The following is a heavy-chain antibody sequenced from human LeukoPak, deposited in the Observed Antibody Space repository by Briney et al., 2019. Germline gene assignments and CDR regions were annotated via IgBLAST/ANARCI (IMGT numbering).Heavy chain of an antibody. D-gene: IGHD6-13*01. V-gene: IGHV1-8*02. CDR2: MNPNSGNT. J-gene: IGHJ4*02. CDR3: AIERQQPDY. Sequence: ASVKVSCKASGYTFTGYYMHWVRQAPGQGLEWMGWMNPNSGNTGYAQKFQGRVTMTRNTSISTAYMELSSLRSEDTAVYYCAIERQQPDYWGQGTLVTVSS. CDR1: GYTFTGYY.